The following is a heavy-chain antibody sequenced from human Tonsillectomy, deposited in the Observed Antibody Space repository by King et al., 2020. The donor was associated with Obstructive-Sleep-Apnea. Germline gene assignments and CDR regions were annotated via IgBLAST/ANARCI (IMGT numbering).Heavy chain of an antibody. CDR3: ARGGGSSSWYQWFFDL. Sequence: VQLVESGGGLVQPGGSLRLSCAASGFTFSSYDMHWVRQATGKGLEWVSTIGTSGDPYYPDSVKGRFTISRENAKNSWYLQRNSMRAGDTDWYYFARGGGSSSWYQWFFDLWGRGTLVTVSS. CDR1: GFTFSSYD. D-gene: IGHD6-13*01. J-gene: IGHJ2*01. V-gene: IGHV3-13*05. CDR2: IGTSGDP.